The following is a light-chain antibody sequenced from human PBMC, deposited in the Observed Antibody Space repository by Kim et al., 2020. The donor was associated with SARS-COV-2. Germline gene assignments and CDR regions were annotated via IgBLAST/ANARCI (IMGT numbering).Light chain of an antibody. V-gene: IGLV3-1*01. CDR2: QDS. CDR3: QAWDSSTASV. CDR1: KLGDKY. J-gene: IGLJ1*01. Sequence: SYELTQPPSVSVSPGQTASITCSGDKLGDKYACWYQQKPGQSPVLVIYQDSKRPSGIPERFSGSNSGNTATLTISGTQAMDEAHYYCQAWDSSTASVFGT.